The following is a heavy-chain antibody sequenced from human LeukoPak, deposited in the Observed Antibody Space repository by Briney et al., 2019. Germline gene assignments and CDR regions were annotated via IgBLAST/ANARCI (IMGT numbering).Heavy chain of an antibody. CDR3: ARETRSGSYYFDY. CDR1: GGSISSYD. CDR2: IYYSGST. J-gene: IGHJ4*02. Sequence: SSETLSLTCNVSGGSISSYDWSWIRQPPGRGLEWIAYIYYSGSTNSNPSIKSRVTISVDKSKNQFSLKLSSVTAADTAVYYCARETRSGSYYFDYWGQGTLVTVSS. D-gene: IGHD1-26*01. V-gene: IGHV4-59*12.